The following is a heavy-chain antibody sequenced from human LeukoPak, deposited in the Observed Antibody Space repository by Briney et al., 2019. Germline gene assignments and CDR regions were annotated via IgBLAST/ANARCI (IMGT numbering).Heavy chain of an antibody. D-gene: IGHD4-17*01. CDR1: GFTFDDYA. J-gene: IGHJ6*03. Sequence: GGSLRLSCAASGFTFDDYAMHWVRQASGKGLEWVSHITWDGGSTHYADSVEGRFTISRDNSKNTLYLQMNSLRAEDTAVYYCARVQRGDYGDYKYYYYYMDVWGKGTTVTVSS. CDR3: ARVQRGDYGDYKYYYYYMDV. CDR2: ITWDGGST. V-gene: IGHV3-43D*03.